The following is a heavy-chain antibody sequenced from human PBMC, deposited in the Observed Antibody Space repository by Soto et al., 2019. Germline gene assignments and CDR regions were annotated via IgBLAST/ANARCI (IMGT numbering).Heavy chain of an antibody. V-gene: IGHV4-39*01. CDR2: IYYSGST. Sequence: SETLSLTCTVSGGSISSSSNHWGWIRQPPGKGLEWIGSIYYSGSTYYNPSLKSRVTISVDTSKNQFSLKRSSVTAADTAVYYCARHEWYSSGYDFDYWGQGTLVTVSS. D-gene: IGHD6-19*01. CDR3: ARHEWYSSGYDFDY. CDR1: GGSISSSSNH. J-gene: IGHJ4*02.